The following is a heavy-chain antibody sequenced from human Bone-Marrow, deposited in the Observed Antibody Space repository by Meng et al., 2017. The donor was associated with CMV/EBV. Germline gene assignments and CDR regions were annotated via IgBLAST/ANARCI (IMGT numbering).Heavy chain of an antibody. J-gene: IGHJ4*02. V-gene: IGHV2-5*01. D-gene: IGHD5-24*01. Sequence: SGSTPVKPTQSLPLTCTFAGFSLSTSGVGVGWFRHPPGKALEWLALIYWIDDKRYSSSLKSRLTITKDTSKNQVVLKMTNMDPVDTATSYCSHRRKDGYKTAYFEYWGQGTLVTVSS. CDR3: SHRRKDGYKTAYFEY. CDR2: IYWIDDK. CDR1: GFSLSTSGVG.